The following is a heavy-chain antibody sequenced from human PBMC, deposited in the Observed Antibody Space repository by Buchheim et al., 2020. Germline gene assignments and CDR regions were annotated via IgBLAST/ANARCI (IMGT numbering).Heavy chain of an antibody. D-gene: IGHD3-3*01. CDR3: ARGSPLHYDFWSDYPPTDY. CDR1: GYTFTTYS. Sequence: QVQLVQSGAEVKKPGASLQVSCQASGYTFTTYSIHWVRQAPGQGLEWMGRINPNNGDTKYALKFQDSVTMTRDTSNNTWYMEFTSLKSDDTAVYYCARGSPLHYDFWSDYPPTDYWGQGTL. CDR2: INPNNGDT. J-gene: IGHJ4*02. V-gene: IGHV1-2*04.